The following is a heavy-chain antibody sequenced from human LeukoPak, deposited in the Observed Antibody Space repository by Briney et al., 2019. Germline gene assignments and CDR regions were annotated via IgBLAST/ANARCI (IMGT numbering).Heavy chain of an antibody. J-gene: IGHJ5*02. CDR1: GGSISSGGYS. Sequence: SQTLSLTCADSGGSISSGGYSWSWIRQPPGKGPEWIGSIYYSGSTNYNPSLKSRVTISLDTSKNQFSLKLTSVTAADTAVYYCASVRGYSSGWYASGFDPWGQGTLVTVSS. V-gene: IGHV4-30-2*03. D-gene: IGHD6-19*01. CDR3: ASVRGYSSGWYASGFDP. CDR2: IYYSGST.